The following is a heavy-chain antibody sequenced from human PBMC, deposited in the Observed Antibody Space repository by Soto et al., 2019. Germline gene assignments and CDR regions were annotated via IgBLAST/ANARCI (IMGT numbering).Heavy chain of an antibody. CDR2: ISYDGSNK. J-gene: IGHJ4*02. V-gene: IGHV3-30*18. Sequence: QVQLVESGGGVVQPGRSLRLSCAASGFTFSSYGMHWVRQAPGKGLEWVAVISYDGSNKYYADSVKGRFTISRDNSKNTLYLQMNSLRAEDTAVYYCAKPLQSTTLLNSPDYWGQGTLVTVSS. D-gene: IGHD4-4*01. CDR3: AKPLQSTTLLNSPDY. CDR1: GFTFSSYG.